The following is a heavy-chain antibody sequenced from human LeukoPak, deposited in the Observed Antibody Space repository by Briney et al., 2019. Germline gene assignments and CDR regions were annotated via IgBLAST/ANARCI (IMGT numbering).Heavy chain of an antibody. D-gene: IGHD2-2*01. CDR2: INHSGST. CDR3: ARAQLVPAAVYYFDY. CDR1: GVSFSGYY. V-gene: IGHV4-34*01. J-gene: IGHJ4*02. Sequence: SETLSLTCAVYGVSFSGYYWSWIRQPPGKGLEWIGEINHSGSTNYNPSLKSRVTISVDTSKNQFSLKLSSVTAADTAVYYCARAQLVPAAVYYFDYWGQGTLVTVSS.